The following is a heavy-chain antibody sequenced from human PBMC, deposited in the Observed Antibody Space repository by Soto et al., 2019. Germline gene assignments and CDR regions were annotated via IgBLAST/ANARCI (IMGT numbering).Heavy chain of an antibody. Sequence: QVQLQQWGAGLLKPSETLSLTCAVYGGSFSGYYWSWIRQPPGKGLEWIGEINHSGSTNYNPSLKSRVTISVDTSKNQFSLKLSSVTAADTAVYYCARVGATGYFDYWGQGTLVTVSS. J-gene: IGHJ4*02. CDR2: INHSGST. V-gene: IGHV4-34*01. CDR3: ARVGATGYFDY. CDR1: GGSFSGYY. D-gene: IGHD1-26*01.